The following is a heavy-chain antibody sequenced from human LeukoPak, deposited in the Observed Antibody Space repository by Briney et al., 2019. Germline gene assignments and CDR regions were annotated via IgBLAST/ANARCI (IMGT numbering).Heavy chain of an antibody. CDR2: ISWNSVTL. J-gene: IGHJ4*02. CDR1: GFTFDDYA. Sequence: QPGRSLRLSCAASGFTFDDYAMHWVRQVPGKGLEWVSGISWNSVTLGYVDSVKGRFTISRDNAKKSLYLQMNSLRPDDTALYYCVSESLMRGEDLLGNLRYWGQGTQVTVSS. D-gene: IGHD3-16*01. CDR3: VSESLMRGEDLLGNLRY. V-gene: IGHV3-9*01.